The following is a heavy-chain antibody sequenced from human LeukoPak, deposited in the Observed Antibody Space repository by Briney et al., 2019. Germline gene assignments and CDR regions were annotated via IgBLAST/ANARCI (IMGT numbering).Heavy chain of an antibody. J-gene: IGHJ4*02. CDR3: ARIAAALPYYFDY. D-gene: IGHD6-13*01. CDR1: GFTFSSYS. CDR2: ISSSSSYI. V-gene: IGHV3-21*01. Sequence: GGSLRLSCAASGFTFSSYSMNWVRQAPGKGLEWVSSISSSSSYIYYADSVKGRFTISRDNAKNSLYLQMNSLRAEDTAVYYCARIAAALPYYFDYWSQGTLVTVSS.